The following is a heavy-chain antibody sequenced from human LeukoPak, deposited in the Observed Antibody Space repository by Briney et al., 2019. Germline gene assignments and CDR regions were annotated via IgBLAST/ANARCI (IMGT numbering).Heavy chain of an antibody. D-gene: IGHD1-1*01. CDR1: GAYVTTYS. CDR3: ARSFTDNFFFEN. V-gene: IGHV4-59*08. J-gene: IGHJ4*02. Sequence: PSETLSLTCIVSGAYVTTYSWNWIRQSPGKGLEWIGYFALSGATSYSSSLKSRVTISRDTSKNQLSLKLTSVTAADTAVYYCARSFTDNFFFENWGQGTLVTVSS. CDR2: FALSGAT.